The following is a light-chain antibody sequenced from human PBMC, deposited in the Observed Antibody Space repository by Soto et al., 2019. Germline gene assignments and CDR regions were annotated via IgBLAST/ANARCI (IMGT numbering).Light chain of an antibody. J-gene: IGKJ1*01. CDR1: QNISSY. Sequence: MVLTQSPVTLSLSPGERATLSCRASQNISSYLIWYQQKPGQAPRLLMYDVSNRATGIPARFSGSGSGTDFTLTISSLEPEDLAVYYCQQRSNWPRTFGQGTKVEVK. CDR3: QQRSNWPRT. V-gene: IGKV3-11*01. CDR2: DVS.